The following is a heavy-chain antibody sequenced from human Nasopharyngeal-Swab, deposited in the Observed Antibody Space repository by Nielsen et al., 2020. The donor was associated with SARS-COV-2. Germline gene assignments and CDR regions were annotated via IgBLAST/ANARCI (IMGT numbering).Heavy chain of an antibody. CDR2: IHYTGNT. J-gene: IGHJ3*01. CDR3: AREVTEQAVSDAFDF. Sequence: LRLSCTVSGGSISSGGYFWSWIRQHPGKGLEWIGYIHYTGNTYYNPSLESRLTISLDTSQNQFSLRLSSVTAADTAVYYCAREVTEQAVSDAFDFWGQGTMVTVSS. CDR1: GGSISSGGYF. D-gene: IGHD5-18*01. V-gene: IGHV4-31*03.